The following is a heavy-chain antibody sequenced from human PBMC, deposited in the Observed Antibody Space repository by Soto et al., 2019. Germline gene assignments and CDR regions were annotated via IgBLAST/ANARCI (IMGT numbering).Heavy chain of an antibody. V-gene: IGHV3-30*18. J-gene: IGHJ6*02. CDR2: ISYHGRTK. CDR1: GFSFSSYG. Sequence: QVQLVESGGGVVQPGKSLRLSCAASGFSFSSYGMHWVRQAPGKGLEWVAVISYHGRTKYYADSVKGRFTISRDNSKTTVYLQMSSLRGDDTAVFYCAKARGGNYPEAFHYSGVDVWGQGTTVTVSS. D-gene: IGHD1-26*01. CDR3: AKARGGNYPEAFHYSGVDV.